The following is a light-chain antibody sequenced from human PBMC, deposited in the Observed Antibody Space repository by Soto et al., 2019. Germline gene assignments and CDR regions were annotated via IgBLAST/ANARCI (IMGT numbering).Light chain of an antibody. CDR3: QQRSNWPPLT. V-gene: IGKV3-11*01. CDR1: QSVSSY. CDR2: DAS. J-gene: IGKJ4*01. Sequence: ETVLTQSPATLSLSPGERATLSCRASQSVSSYLAWYQWKPGQAPRLLIYDASNRATGIPARFSGSGSGTDFTLTISSLEPEDFAVYYCQQRSNWPPLTFGGGTKVEIK.